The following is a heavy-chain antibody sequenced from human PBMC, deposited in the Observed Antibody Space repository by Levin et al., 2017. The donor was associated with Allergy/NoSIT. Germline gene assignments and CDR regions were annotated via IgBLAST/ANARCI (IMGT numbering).Heavy chain of an antibody. CDR3: ATTRRDPMVYAIDYFHY. V-gene: IGHV1-24*01. CDR1: GYTLTELS. CDR2: FDPEDGEV. D-gene: IGHD2-8*01. J-gene: IGHJ4*02. Sequence: ASVKVSCKVSGYTLTELSIHWVRQAPGKGLEWMGGFDPEDGEVINTQKFQGRVTMTVDTSTDTAYMELSSLRSEDTAVCYCATTRRDPMVYAIDYFHYWGQGTLVTVSS.